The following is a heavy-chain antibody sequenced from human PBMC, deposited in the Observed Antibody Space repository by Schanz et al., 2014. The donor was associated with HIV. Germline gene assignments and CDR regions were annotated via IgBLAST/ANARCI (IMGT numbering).Heavy chain of an antibody. CDR3: AKDIAGYNRYYFDY. Sequence: VHLVESGGGVVQPGRSLRLSCVGSGFTFDDYAMHWVRQAPGKGLEWVSGISWNSGSIGYADSVKGRFTISRDNAKNSLYLQMNSLRAEDTALYYCAKDIAGYNRYYFDYWGQGTLVTVSS. V-gene: IGHV3-9*01. J-gene: IGHJ4*02. D-gene: IGHD5-12*01. CDR1: GFTFDDYA. CDR2: ISWNSGSI.